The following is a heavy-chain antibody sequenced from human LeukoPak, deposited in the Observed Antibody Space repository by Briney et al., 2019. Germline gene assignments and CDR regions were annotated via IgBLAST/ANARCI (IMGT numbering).Heavy chain of an antibody. D-gene: IGHD2-15*01. CDR1: GFTFSNAW. V-gene: IGHV3-15*01. CDR2: IKSKTDGGTT. CDR3: TTTASYCSGGSCYVYAFDI. Sequence: GGSLRLSCAASGFTFSNAWMSWVRQAPGKGLEWVGRIKSKTDGGTTDYAAPVKGRFTISRDDSKNTLYLQMNSLKTEDTAVYYCTTTASYCSGGSCYVYAFDIWGQGTMVTVSS. J-gene: IGHJ3*02.